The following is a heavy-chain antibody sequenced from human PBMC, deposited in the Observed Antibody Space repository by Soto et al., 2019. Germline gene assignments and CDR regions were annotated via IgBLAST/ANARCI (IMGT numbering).Heavy chain of an antibody. CDR2: ISYDGSNK. CDR3: AKTPMEAVGTQFFDL. J-gene: IGHJ4*02. V-gene: IGHV3-30*18. CDR1: GFTFSSYG. D-gene: IGHD6-19*01. Sequence: GGSLRLSCAASGFTFSSYGMHWVRQAPGKGLEWVAVISYDGSNKYYADSVKGRFTISRDNSKNTLYLQMNSLRAEDTAIYYCAKTPMEAVGTQFFDLWGQGTLVTVSS.